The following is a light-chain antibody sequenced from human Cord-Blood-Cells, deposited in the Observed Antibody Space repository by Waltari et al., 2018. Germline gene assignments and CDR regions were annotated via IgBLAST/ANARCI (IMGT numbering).Light chain of an antibody. Sequence: QSALTHPASVPGSPGQSHPLPCPGTSSDVGSYNLVSWYQQHPGKAPKLMIYEVSKRPSGVSNRFSGSKSGNTASLTISGLQAEDEADYYCCSYAGSSTWVFGGGTKLTVL. CDR3: CSYAGSSTWV. V-gene: IGLV2-23*02. J-gene: IGLJ3*02. CDR1: SSDVGSYNL. CDR2: EVS.